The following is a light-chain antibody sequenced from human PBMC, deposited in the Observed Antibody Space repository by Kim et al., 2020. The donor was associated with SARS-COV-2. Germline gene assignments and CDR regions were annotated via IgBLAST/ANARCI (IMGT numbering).Light chain of an antibody. CDR2: AAS. CDR3: QQYYSYPFT. V-gene: IGKV1-8*01. CDR1: LGISSY. Sequence: AIRITQSPSSLSASTGDRVTITCRASLGISSYLAWYQQKPGKAPKLLIYAASTLQSGVPSRFSGSGSGTDFTLTISCLQSEDFATYYCQQYYSYPFTFGPGTKVDIK. J-gene: IGKJ3*01.